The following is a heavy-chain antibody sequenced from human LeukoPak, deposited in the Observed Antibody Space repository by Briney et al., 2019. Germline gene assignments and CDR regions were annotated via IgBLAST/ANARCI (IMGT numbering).Heavy chain of an antibody. CDR2: ISSSSSYI. CDR1: GFTFSSYS. J-gene: IGHJ6*02. D-gene: IGHD5-12*01. CDR3: AREGGSDGMDV. V-gene: IGHV3-21*01. Sequence: GGSLRLSCAASGFTFSSYSMNWVRQAPGKGLEWVSSISSSSSYIYYADSVKGRFTISRDNAKNSLYLRMNSLRAEDTAVYYCAREGGSDGMDVWGQGTTVTVSS.